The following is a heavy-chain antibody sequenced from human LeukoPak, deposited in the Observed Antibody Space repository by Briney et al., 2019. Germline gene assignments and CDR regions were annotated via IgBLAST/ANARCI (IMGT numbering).Heavy chain of an antibody. CDR1: GGSISSYY. V-gene: IGHV4-59*12. D-gene: IGHD4-17*01. J-gene: IGHJ4*02. CDR3: AREDADYNFDY. Sequence: PSETLSLTCTVSGGSISSYYWSWIRQSPGRGLEWIGYIYYSGNTNYNPSLKSRVTISLDTSKNQISLKLSSVTAADTAVYYCAREDADYNFDYWGQGTLVTVSS. CDR2: IYYSGNT.